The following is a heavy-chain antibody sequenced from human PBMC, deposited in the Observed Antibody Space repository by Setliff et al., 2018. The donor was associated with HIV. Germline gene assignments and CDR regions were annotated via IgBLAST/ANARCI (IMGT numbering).Heavy chain of an antibody. Sequence: GGSLRLSCAASGFTFTNAWMSWVRQAPGKGLEWVGRIKSKTDGGTTDYAAPVKGRFTISRDDSKNTLDLQMNSLKTEDTAVYYCTTDRLAPSDLDLWGRGTLVTVSS. J-gene: IGHJ2*01. CDR1: GFTFTNAW. CDR3: TTDRLAPSDLDL. CDR2: IKSKTDGGTT. D-gene: IGHD2-21*02. V-gene: IGHV3-15*01.